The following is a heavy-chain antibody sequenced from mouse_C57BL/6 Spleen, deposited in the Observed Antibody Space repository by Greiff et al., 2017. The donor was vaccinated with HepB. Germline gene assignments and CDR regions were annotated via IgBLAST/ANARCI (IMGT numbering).Heavy chain of an antibody. CDR2: ISYDGSN. V-gene: IGHV3-6*01. J-gene: IGHJ3*01. Sequence: DVKLQESGPGLVKPSQSLSLTCSVTGYSITSGYYWNWIRQFPGNKLEWMGYISYDGSNNYNPSLKNRISITRDTSKNQFFLKLNSVTTEDTATYYCASLYYYGSTFAYWGQGTLVTVSA. D-gene: IGHD1-1*01. CDR3: ASLYYYGSTFAY. CDR1: GYSITSGYY.